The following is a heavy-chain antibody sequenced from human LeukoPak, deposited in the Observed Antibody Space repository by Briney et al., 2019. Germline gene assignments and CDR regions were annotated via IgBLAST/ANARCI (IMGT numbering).Heavy chain of an antibody. CDR1: GGSISSGGYY. J-gene: IGHJ6*03. CDR2: IYYSGST. CDR3: ASGTTEYYYYYYMDV. V-gene: IGHV4-31*03. D-gene: IGHD1-7*01. Sequence: PSQTLSLTCTVSGGSISSGGYYWSWIRQHPGKGLEWIGYIYYSGSTYYNPSLKSRVTISVDTSKNQFSLKLSSVTAADTAVYYCASGTTEYYYYYYMDVWGKGTTVTVSS.